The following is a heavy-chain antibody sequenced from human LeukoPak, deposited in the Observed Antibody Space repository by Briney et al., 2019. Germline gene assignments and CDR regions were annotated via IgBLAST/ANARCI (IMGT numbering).Heavy chain of an antibody. CDR2: ISSSGSTI. CDR1: GFTFSSYE. V-gene: IGHV3-48*03. CDR3: ARSITIFGVVIAAFDI. Sequence: GGSLRLSCAASGFTFSSYEMNWVRQAPGKGLEWVSYISSSGSTIYYADSVKGRFTISRDNAKNSLYLQMNSLRAEDTAVYYCARSITIFGVVIAAFDIWGQGSMVTVSS. J-gene: IGHJ3*02. D-gene: IGHD3-3*01.